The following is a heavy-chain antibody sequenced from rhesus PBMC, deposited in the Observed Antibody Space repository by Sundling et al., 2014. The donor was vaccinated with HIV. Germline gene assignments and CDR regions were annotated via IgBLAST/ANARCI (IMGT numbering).Heavy chain of an antibody. D-gene: IGHD1-1-1*01. J-gene: IGHJ4*01. CDR3: TSSRWNYMSGSDY. CDR1: GFTFSNHY. Sequence: EVQLVESGGGLVQPGGSLRLSCTASGFTFSNHYMYWVRQAPGKGLEWVGFIRSKAYGGTAEYAASVKGRFTISRDDSTSIAYLQMNSLKTEDTAVYYCTSSRWNYMSGSDYWGQGVLVTVSS. V-gene: IGHV3-184*01. CDR2: IRSKAYGGTA.